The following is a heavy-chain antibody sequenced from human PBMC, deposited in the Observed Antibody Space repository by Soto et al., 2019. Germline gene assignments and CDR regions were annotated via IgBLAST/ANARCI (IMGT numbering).Heavy chain of an antibody. Sequence: ASVEVCCTASGGTFSIYAISWVRQATGQGLEWMGGIIPIFGTANYAQKFQGRVTITADESTSTAYMELSSLRSEDTAVYYCASSRDIVVVPAALDYWGQGTLVTVSS. D-gene: IGHD2-2*01. CDR1: GGTFSIYA. CDR2: IIPIFGTA. J-gene: IGHJ4*02. V-gene: IGHV1-69*13. CDR3: ASSRDIVVVPAALDY.